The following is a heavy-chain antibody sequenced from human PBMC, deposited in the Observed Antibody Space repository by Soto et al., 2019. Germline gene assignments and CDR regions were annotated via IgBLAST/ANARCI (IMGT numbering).Heavy chain of an antibody. CDR1: GFTFSSYA. V-gene: IGHV3-23*01. CDR2: ISGSEK. Sequence: GGSLRLSCAVSGFTFSSYAMSWVRQAPGKGLEWVSAISGSEKYYVDSVKGRVTVSRDNTKSSLYLQMSSLRAEDTAVYYCAKLGSGYYTGLYFDYWGQGTLVTVSS. D-gene: IGHD3-3*01. CDR3: AKLGSGYYTGLYFDY. J-gene: IGHJ4*02.